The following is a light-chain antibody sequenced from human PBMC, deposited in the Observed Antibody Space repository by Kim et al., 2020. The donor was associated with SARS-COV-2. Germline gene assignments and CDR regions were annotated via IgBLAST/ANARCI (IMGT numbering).Light chain of an antibody. V-gene: IGLV4-69*01. Sequence: QPVLTQSPSASASLGASVKLTCTLSSGHSSYAIAWHQQQPEKGPRYLMKLNSDGSHCKGDGIPDRFSGSSSGAECYLTISSLQSEDEADYYCQTWGTGIFGEGTQLTVL. CDR2: LNSDGSH. CDR3: QTWGTGI. CDR1: SGHSSYA. J-gene: IGLJ2*01.